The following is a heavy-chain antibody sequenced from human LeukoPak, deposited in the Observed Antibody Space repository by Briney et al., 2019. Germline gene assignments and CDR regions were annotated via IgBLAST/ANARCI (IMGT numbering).Heavy chain of an antibody. D-gene: IGHD4-23*01. V-gene: IGHV4-39*01. CDR3: ARHPTGSGNPYNRFDP. Sequence: SETLSLTCTVPDGSITTSNYYWDWIRQPPGKGLEWIGTIYYTGRTYSNPSLKSRVTISGDTSKTQFSLKLISVTAADTAVYYCARHPTGSGNPYNRFDPWGQGTLDTVSS. CDR1: DGSITTSNYY. CDR2: IYYTGRT. J-gene: IGHJ5*02.